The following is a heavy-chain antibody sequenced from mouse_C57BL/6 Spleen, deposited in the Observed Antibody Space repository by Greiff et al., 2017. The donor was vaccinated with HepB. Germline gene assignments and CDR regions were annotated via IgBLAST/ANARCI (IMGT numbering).Heavy chain of an antibody. D-gene: IGHD1-1*01. J-gene: IGHJ3*01. CDR1: GFTFSSYA. CDR3: ARRAGSSPGFAY. CDR2: ISDGGSYT. V-gene: IGHV5-4*03. Sequence: EVNVVESGGGLVKPGGSLKLSCAASGFTFSSYAMSWVRQTPEKRLEWVATISDGGSYTYYPDNVKGRFTISRDNAKNNLYLQMSHLKSEDTAMYYCARRAGSSPGFAYWGQGTLVTVSA.